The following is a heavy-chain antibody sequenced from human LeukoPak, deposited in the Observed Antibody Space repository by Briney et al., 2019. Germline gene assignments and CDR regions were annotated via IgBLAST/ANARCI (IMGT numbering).Heavy chain of an antibody. J-gene: IGHJ4*02. CDR1: GFTFSDYY. CDR3: ASLHSAKWYQRVDY. V-gene: IGHV3-11*04. CDR2: ISSSGSTI. Sequence: KSGGSLRLSCAASGFTFSDYYMSWIRQAPGKGLEWVSYISSSGSTIYYADSVKGRFTISRDNAKNSLHLQMNSLRAEDTAVYYCASLHSAKWYQRVDYWGQGTLVTVSS. D-gene: IGHD2-2*01.